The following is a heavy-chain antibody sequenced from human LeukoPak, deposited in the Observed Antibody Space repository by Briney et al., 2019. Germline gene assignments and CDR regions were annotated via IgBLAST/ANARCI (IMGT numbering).Heavy chain of an antibody. CDR1: GFTFSDYA. CDR3: ATDREGDPSAYYLV. D-gene: IGHD3-22*01. J-gene: IGHJ4*02. CDR2: ISDNGGGT. V-gene: IGHV3-23*01. Sequence: PGGSLRLSCAASGFTFSDYAMSWVRQAPGKGLEWVSPISDNGGGTYYADSVKGRFTISRDNSKNTLFLQMNSLRAEDSAVYYCATDREGDPSAYYLVGGQGTLITVSS.